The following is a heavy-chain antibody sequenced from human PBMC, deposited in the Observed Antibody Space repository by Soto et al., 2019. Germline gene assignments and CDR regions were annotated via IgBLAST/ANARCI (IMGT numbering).Heavy chain of an antibody. V-gene: IGHV3-15*01. J-gene: IGHJ3*02. Sequence: GGSLRLSCAASGFAFSNVWMYWVRQAPGKGLECVGRIKGKTDGGATDYAAPVRGRFTISRDDSGHTLYLQMSSLKTEDTAVYYCVTSIATAGAFYIWGQGTMVTVSS. D-gene: IGHD6-13*01. CDR2: IKGKTDGGAT. CDR1: GFAFSNVW. CDR3: VTSIATAGAFYI.